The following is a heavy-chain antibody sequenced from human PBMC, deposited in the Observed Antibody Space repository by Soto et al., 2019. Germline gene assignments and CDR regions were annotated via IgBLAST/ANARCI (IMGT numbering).Heavy chain of an antibody. J-gene: IGHJ3*02. Sequence: GASVKVSCKASGGTFSSYAISWVRQAPGQGLEWMGWISAYNGNTNYAQKLQGRVTMTTDTSTSTAYMELRSLRSDDTAVYYCARDKSETAWGLTILEDAFDIWGQGTMVTVSS. D-gene: IGHD3-3*01. V-gene: IGHV1-18*01. CDR1: GGTFSSYA. CDR3: ARDKSETAWGLTILEDAFDI. CDR2: ISAYNGNT.